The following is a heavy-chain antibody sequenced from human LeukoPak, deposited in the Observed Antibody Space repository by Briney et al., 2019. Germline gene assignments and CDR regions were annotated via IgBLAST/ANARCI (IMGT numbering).Heavy chain of an antibody. CDR2: FIPGSGGS. CDR3: ARVRGSNSNYYYMDV. Sequence: ASVKVSCKASGYTFTGYHMHWVRQAPGQGLEWMGRFIPGSGGSNFAQKFQGRVITTRDTSISTAYMELTRLTSDDTAVYYCARVRGSNSNYYYMDVWGTGTTVTVSS. V-gene: IGHV1-2*02. CDR1: GYTFTGYH. J-gene: IGHJ6*03. D-gene: IGHD1-26*01.